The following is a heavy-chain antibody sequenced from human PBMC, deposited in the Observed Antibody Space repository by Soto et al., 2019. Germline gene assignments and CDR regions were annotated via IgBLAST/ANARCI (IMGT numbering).Heavy chain of an antibody. D-gene: IGHD3-3*01. CDR3: ARALDVFWCGYYPYHYWGMAV. V-gene: IGHV1-8*01. J-gene: IGHJ6*02. CDR1: GYTFTSYY. CDR2: MNPNSGNT. Sequence: ASVKVSGKASGYTFTSYYINWVRPATGQGLEWMGWMNPNSGNTGYAQKFQGRVTMTRNTSISTAYMELSSLRSEDTAVYYCARALDVFWCGYYPYHYWGMAVWGQGTTVTVSS.